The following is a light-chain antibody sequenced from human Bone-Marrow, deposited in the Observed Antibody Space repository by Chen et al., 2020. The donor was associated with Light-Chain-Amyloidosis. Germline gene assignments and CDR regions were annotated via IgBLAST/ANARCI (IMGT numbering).Light chain of an antibody. CDR3: QQLNSYPLIYI. CDR2: ATS. CDR1: QDISSD. Sequence: DIQLTQSPSFLSASVGDRVTITCRASQDISSDLAWYEQKPGKPPKLLIYATSAVQSGVASRFSGSRSGTEFTLTISSLQPGDFATYYCQQLNSYPLIYIFGPGTKVDIK. V-gene: IGKV1-9*01. J-gene: IGKJ3*01.